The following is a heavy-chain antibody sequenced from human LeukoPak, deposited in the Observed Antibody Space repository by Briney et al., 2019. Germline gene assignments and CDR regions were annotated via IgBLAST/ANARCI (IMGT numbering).Heavy chain of an antibody. J-gene: IGHJ2*01. D-gene: IGHD4-17*01. CDR3: ARDIPYGVYWYFDL. Sequence: SVTLSLTCAVSGGSISSGGYSWSWIRQPPGKGLEWIGYIYHSGSTYYNPSLKSRVTISVDRSKNQFSLKLSSVTAADTAVYYCARDIPYGVYWYFDLWGRGTLVTVSS. CDR2: IYHSGST. CDR1: GGSISSGGYS. V-gene: IGHV4-30-2*01.